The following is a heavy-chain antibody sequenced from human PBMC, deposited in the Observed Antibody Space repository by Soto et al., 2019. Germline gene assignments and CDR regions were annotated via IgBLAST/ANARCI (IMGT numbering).Heavy chain of an antibody. Sequence: GGGLRRSCAVAGYTFRNHWMHWVRQAPGKGLEWVSRMNSDGSIINYKDSVKGRFTVSRDNAKNTLYLQMNSLRVEDTAVYYCATAEVDYWGPGTLVTVSS. V-gene: IGHV3-74*01. J-gene: IGHJ4*02. CDR2: MNSDGSII. CDR3: ATAEVDY. CDR1: GYTFRNHW.